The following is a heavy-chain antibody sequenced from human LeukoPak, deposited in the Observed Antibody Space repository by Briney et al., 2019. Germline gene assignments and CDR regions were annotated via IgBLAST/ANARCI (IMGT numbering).Heavy chain of an antibody. CDR3: ALYYDSSGYYYPDY. D-gene: IGHD3-22*01. Sequence: ASVKVSCKASGYTFTSYAMHWVRQAPGQRLEWMGWINAGNGNTEYSQKFQGRVTITRDTSASTAYMELSSLRSEDTAVYYCALYYDSSGYYYPDYWGQGTLVTVSS. J-gene: IGHJ4*02. CDR2: INAGNGNT. V-gene: IGHV1-3*01. CDR1: GYTFTSYA.